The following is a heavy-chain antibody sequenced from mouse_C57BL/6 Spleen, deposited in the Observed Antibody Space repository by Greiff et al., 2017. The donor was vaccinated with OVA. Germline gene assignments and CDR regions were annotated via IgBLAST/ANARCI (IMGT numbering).Heavy chain of an antibody. CDR3: AKSPITSVVSGRNYFDY. V-gene: IGHV1-81*01. Sequence: VQLQQSGAELARPGASVKLSCKASGYTFTSYGISWVKQSTGQGLEWIGEIYPRSGNTYYNEKFKGKATLTADKSSSTAYMELRSLTSEDSAVYFFAKSPITSVVSGRNYFDYWGQGTTLTVSS. CDR2: IYPRSGNT. D-gene: IGHD1-1*01. CDR1: GYTFTSYG. J-gene: IGHJ2*01.